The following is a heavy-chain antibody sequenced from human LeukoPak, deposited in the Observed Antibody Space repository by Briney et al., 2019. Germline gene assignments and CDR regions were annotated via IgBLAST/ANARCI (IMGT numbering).Heavy chain of an antibody. CDR3: ARTEGTTHYYYYMDV. V-gene: IGHV3-48*04. D-gene: IGHD1-14*01. CDR2: ISSFSGTI. Sequence: PGGSLRLSCVASGITFSSYSMNWVRQAPGKGLEWVSYISSFSGTINYADSVKGRFTISRDNAKNSLYLQMNSLRAEDTAVYYCARTEGTTHYYYYMDVWGKGTTVTISS. J-gene: IGHJ6*03. CDR1: GITFSSYS.